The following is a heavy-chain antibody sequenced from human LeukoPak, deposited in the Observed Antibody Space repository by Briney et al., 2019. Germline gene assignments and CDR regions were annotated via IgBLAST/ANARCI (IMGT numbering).Heavy chain of an antibody. CDR1: GFTFSSYG. V-gene: IGHV3-30*02. CDR3: AKDTNRVYYFDY. CDR2: IRYDGSNK. Sequence: TGGSLRLSCAASGFTFSSYGMLWVPQAPGKGLEWVAFIRYDGSNKYYADSVKGRFTISRDNSKNTLYLQMNSLRAEDTAVYYCAKDTNRVYYFDYWVQGSLV. D-gene: IGHD1-14*01. J-gene: IGHJ4*02.